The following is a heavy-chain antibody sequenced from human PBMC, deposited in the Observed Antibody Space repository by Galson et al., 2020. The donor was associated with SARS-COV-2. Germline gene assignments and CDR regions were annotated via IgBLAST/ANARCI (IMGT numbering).Heavy chain of an antibody. Sequence: GGSLRLSCAASGFTFSSYGMHWVRQAPGKGLEWVAVISYDGSNKYYADSVKGRFTISRDNSKNTLYLQMNSLRAEDTAVYYCAKGSLRVDWPRAVVWLDYWGQGTLVTVSS. CDR2: ISYDGSNK. V-gene: IGHV3-30*18. J-gene: IGHJ4*02. CDR3: AKGSLRVDWPRAVVWLDY. D-gene: IGHD3-9*01. CDR1: GFTFSSYG.